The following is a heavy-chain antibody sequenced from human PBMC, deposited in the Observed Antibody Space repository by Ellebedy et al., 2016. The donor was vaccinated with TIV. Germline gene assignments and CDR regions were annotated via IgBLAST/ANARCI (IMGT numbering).Heavy chain of an antibody. D-gene: IGHD2-8*02. J-gene: IGHJ4*02. CDR3: ATKHCTGGNCHHPTFDY. Sequence: ASVKVSXKASGQPAPNYYIHWLRQAPGQGLEWMGWVRPNDGATSYSQKFEGRVTMTSDTSISTAYMEVDRLRSDDTAVYYCATKHCTGGNCHHPTFDYWGQGTLVTVSS. CDR1: GQPAPNYY. V-gene: IGHV1-2*02. CDR2: VRPNDGAT.